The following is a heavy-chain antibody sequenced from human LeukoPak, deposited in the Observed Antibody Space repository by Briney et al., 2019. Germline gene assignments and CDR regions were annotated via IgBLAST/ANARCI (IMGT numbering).Heavy chain of an antibody. D-gene: IGHD3-16*01. CDR3: AREEEGGTFDY. CDR2: IYPSVDRT. CDR1: GYTFTSYY. J-gene: IGHJ4*02. Sequence: GASVKVSCKASGYTFTSYYIHWVRQAPGQGLEWMGIIYPSVDRTSYAQKFQDRLTMTMDTSTSTGYMELSSLKDEDTAVYYCAREEEGGTFDYWGQGTLVTVYS. V-gene: IGHV1-46*01.